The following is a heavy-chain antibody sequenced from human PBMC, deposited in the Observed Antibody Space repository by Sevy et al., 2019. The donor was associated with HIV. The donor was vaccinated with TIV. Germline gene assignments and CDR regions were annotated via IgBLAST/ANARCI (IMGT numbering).Heavy chain of an antibody. J-gene: IGHJ4*02. D-gene: IGHD5-18*01. CDR2: MKEDGSER. CDR3: VREGVGGYSYSLDC. V-gene: IGHV3-7*01. CDR1: GFTFSSYW. Sequence: GGSLRLSCAASGFTFSSYWMSWVRQAPGKGLEWVATMKEDGSERNDVDSVKGRFTISRDNAKNSMYLQMNSLRAEDTAVYYCVREGVGGYSYSLDCWGQGTLVTVSS.